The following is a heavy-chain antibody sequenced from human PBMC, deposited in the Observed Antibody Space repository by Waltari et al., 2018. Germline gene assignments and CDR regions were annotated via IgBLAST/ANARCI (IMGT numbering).Heavy chain of an antibody. CDR2: IIPIFGTA. Sequence: QVQLVQSGAEVKKPGSSVKVSCKASGGTFSSYAISWVRQAHGQGLEWMGRIIPIFGTANYAQKFQGRVTITADKSTSTAYMELSSLRSEDTAVYYCARDRGRGHSSSWPYDYWGQGTLVTVSS. J-gene: IGHJ4*02. D-gene: IGHD6-13*01. V-gene: IGHV1-69*08. CDR3: ARDRGRGHSSSWPYDY. CDR1: GGTFSSYA.